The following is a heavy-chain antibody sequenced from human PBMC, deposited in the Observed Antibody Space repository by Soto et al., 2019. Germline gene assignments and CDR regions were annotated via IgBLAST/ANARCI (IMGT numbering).Heavy chain of an antibody. J-gene: IGHJ6*02. Sequence: ASVKVSCKASGYTFTGYYMHWVRQAPGQGLEWMGWINPNSGGTNYAQKFQGWVTMTRDTSISTAYMELSRLRSDDTAVYYCAREAAARPLHYYGMDVWGQGTTVTSP. V-gene: IGHV1-2*04. CDR1: GYTFTGYY. CDR2: INPNSGGT. CDR3: AREAAARPLHYYGMDV. D-gene: IGHD6-6*01.